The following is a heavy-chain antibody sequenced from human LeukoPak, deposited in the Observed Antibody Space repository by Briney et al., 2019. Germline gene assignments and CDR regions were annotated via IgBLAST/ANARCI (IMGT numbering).Heavy chain of an antibody. CDR2: IYYSGST. J-gene: IGHJ5*02. D-gene: IGHD6-13*01. V-gene: IGHV4-59*01. CDR1: GGSISSYY. CDR3: ARVVVAAAPQIKNWFDP. Sequence: SETLSLTCTVFGGSISSYYWSWIRQPPGKGLEWIGYIYYSGSTNYNPSLKSRVTISVDTSKNQFSLKLSSVTAADTAVYYCARVVVAAAPQIKNWFDPWGQGTLVTVSS.